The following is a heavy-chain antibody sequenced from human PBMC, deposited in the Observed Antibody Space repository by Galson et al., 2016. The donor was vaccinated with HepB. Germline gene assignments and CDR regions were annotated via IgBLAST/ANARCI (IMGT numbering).Heavy chain of an antibody. J-gene: IGHJ4*02. CDR2: IHWNDDK. CDR1: GFSLSTSGVG. Sequence: PALVKPTQTLTLTCTFSGFSLSTSGVGVGWIRQPPGEALEWLALIHWNDDKRYSPSLKSSFSITKDTSKNQVVLTMTNMDPVDTATYYCSRRTLHAGHWTFDYWGQGTLVTVSS. V-gene: IGHV2-5*01. CDR3: SRRTLHAGHWTFDY. D-gene: IGHD1-1*01.